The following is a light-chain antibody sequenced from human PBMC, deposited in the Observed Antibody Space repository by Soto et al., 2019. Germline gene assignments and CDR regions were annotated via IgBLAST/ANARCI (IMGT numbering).Light chain of an antibody. J-gene: IGKJ1*01. Sequence: IVLTQSPATLSLSPGARATLSCRAGQSVSNYLAWYQQKPGQAPRLLIYDTFNRATGIPARFSGSGSGTDFTLTISRLEPEDLAVYFCVQLSTWTWTSGQGTKVEIK. CDR2: DTF. V-gene: IGKV3-11*01. CDR1: QSVSNY. CDR3: VQLSTWTWT.